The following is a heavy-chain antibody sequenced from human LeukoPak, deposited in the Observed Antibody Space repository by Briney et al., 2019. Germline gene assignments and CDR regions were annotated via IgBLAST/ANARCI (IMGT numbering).Heavy chain of an antibody. CDR2: IIGSGSST. V-gene: IGHV3-23*01. J-gene: IGHJ4*02. D-gene: IGHD6-13*01. CDR1: GFTFSSYA. Sequence: GGSLSLSCAASGFTFSSYAMSWVRQASGKGLEWVSAIIGSGSSTYYADSVKGRFTISRDNSKNTLFLQMNSLRAEDTAVYYCAKDRAQQLVLDFWGQGTLVTVSS. CDR3: AKDRAQQLVLDF.